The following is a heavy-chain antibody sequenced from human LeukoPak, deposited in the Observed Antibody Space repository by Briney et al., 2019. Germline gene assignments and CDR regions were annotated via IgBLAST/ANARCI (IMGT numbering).Heavy chain of an antibody. V-gene: IGHV3-7*01. Sequence: GGSLRLSCAASGFTFSNYWMTWVRQAPGKGLEWVANIKQDESEKYYLDSVKGRFTISRDNAKKSLFLQMNSLRAEDTAVYYCARSIPSLDSWGQGTLVTVSS. D-gene: IGHD2/OR15-2a*01. CDR2: IKQDESEK. CDR3: ARSIPSLDS. J-gene: IGHJ4*02. CDR1: GFTFSNYW.